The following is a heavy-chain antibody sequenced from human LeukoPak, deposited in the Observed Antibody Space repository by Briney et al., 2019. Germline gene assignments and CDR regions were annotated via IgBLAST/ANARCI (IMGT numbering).Heavy chain of an antibody. CDR3: AREPGVYYDSSGYIIKGLWAFDI. CDR1: GFTVSSNY. D-gene: IGHD3-22*01. Sequence: GESLRLSCAASGFTVSSNYMSWVRQAPGKGLEWVSVIYSGGSTYYADSVKGRFTISRDNSKNTLYLQMNSLRAEDTAVYYCAREPGVYYDSSGYIIKGLWAFDIWGQGTMVTVSS. V-gene: IGHV3-53*01. J-gene: IGHJ3*02. CDR2: IYSGGST.